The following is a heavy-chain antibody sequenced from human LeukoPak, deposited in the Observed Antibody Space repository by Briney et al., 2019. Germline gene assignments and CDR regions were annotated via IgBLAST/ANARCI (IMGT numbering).Heavy chain of an antibody. V-gene: IGHV4-30-2*01. D-gene: IGHD3-10*01. J-gene: IGHJ5*02. Sequence: SETLSLTCAVAGGSISSGGYSWSWIRQPPGKGLEGIGYIYHSGSAYYNPSLKSRVTMSVDRSKNQFCLKLSSVPAADTAVYYCAREATDYYGSGSYGWFDHWGQGTLVTVSS. CDR3: AREATDYYGSGSYGWFDH. CDR1: GGSISSGGYS. CDR2: IYHSGSA.